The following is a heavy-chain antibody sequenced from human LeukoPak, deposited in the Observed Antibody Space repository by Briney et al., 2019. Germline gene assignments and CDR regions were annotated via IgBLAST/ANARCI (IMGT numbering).Heavy chain of an antibody. J-gene: IGHJ4*02. CDR1: GYTFTSYA. V-gene: IGHV1-3*01. CDR2: INAGKGNT. D-gene: IGHD6-13*01. Sequence: ASVKVSCTASGYTFTSYAMHWVRQAPGQRLEWMGWINAGKGNTKYSQKFQGRVTITRDTSASTAYMELSSLRSEDTAVYYCARERHAADYWGQGTLVTVSS. CDR3: ARERHAADY.